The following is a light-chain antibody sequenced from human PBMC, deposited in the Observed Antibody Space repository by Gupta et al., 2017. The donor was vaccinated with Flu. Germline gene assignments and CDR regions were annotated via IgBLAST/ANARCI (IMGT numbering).Light chain of an antibody. J-gene: IGKJ4*01. CDR1: KHVISSY. V-gene: IGKV3-20*01. CDR3: QQCDSCLT. Sequence: GGRSVPSTRRAKHVISSYLNWYQQRLGKAPRLLIYEVSSRASGVPDRFSGSGSGTDFALTISRLGPEDFAMYYCQQCDSCLTFGGGTKVEIK. CDR2: EVS.